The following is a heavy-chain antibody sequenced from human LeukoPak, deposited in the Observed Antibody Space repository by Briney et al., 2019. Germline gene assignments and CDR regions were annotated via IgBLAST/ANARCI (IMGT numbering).Heavy chain of an antibody. CDR3: ARDRITGTEYYFDY. V-gene: IGHV3-30-3*01. Sequence: GGSLRLSCAASGFTFSSYAMHWVRQAPGKGLEWVAVISYDGSNKYYADSVKDRFTISRDNSKNTLYLQMNSLRAEDTAVYYCARDRITGTEYYFDYWGQGTLVTVSS. D-gene: IGHD1-20*01. CDR1: GFTFSSYA. CDR2: ISYDGSNK. J-gene: IGHJ4*02.